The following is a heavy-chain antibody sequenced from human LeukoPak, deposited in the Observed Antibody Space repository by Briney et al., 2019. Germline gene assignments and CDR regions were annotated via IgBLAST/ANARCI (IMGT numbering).Heavy chain of an antibody. D-gene: IGHD2-15*01. Sequence: GASVKVSCKASGGTFSSYAISWVRQAPGQGLEWMGGIIPIFGTANYAQKFQGRVTITADKSTSTAYMELSSLRSEDTAVYYCARGNCSGGSCYDDYWGQGTLVTVSS. V-gene: IGHV1-69*06. CDR2: IIPIFGTA. CDR3: ARGNCSGGSCYDDY. J-gene: IGHJ4*02. CDR1: GGTFSSYA.